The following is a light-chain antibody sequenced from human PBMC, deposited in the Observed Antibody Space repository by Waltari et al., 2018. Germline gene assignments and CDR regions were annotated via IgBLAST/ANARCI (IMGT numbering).Light chain of an antibody. Sequence: QSALTQPASVSGSPGQSITISCTGTSRDVGGYNFVSWYQQHPGNAPKRMVYGFSNRPSGASIRLSASRSGNTASLTISGLQAEDEADYYCSSYLGFRTDWVFGGGTKLTVL. CDR2: GFS. V-gene: IGLV2-14*01. CDR3: SSYLGFRTDWV. CDR1: SRDVGGYNF. J-gene: IGLJ3*02.